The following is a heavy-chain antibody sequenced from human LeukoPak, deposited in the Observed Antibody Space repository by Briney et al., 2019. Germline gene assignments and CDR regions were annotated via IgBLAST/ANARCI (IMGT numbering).Heavy chain of an antibody. D-gene: IGHD6-13*01. Sequence: SETLSLTCTVSGGSISSGDYYWSWIRQPPGKGLEWIGYIYYSGSTYYNPSLKSRVTISVDTSKNQFSLKLNSVTAADTAVYYCARGSSSWYFYFDYWGQGTLVTVSS. CDR3: ARGSSSWYFYFDY. J-gene: IGHJ4*02. V-gene: IGHV4-30-4*08. CDR2: IYYSGST. CDR1: GGSISSGDYY.